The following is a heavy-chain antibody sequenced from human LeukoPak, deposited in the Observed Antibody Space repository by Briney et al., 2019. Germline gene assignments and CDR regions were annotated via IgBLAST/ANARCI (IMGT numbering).Heavy chain of an antibody. J-gene: IGHJ3*02. D-gene: IGHD6-13*01. V-gene: IGHV4-39*01. CDR3: ASPYSHDAFDI. CDR2: IYYSGST. CDR1: GGSISSSSYY. Sequence: SETLSLTCTVSGGSISSSSYYWGWIRQPPGKGPEWIGSIYYSGSTYYNPSLKSRVTISVDTSKNQFSLKLSSVTAADTAVYYCASPYSHDAFDIWGQGTMVTVSS.